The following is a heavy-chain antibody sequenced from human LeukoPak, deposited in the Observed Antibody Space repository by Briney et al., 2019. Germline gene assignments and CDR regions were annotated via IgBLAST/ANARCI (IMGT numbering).Heavy chain of an antibody. Sequence: ASVKVSCKASGYIFTTYDIGWVRQATGQGLEWMGWLNPNSGNAGYAQKFQGRVTISRNTSISTAYMELSSLRSDDTAIYYCARRKFLGWFDPWGQGTLVTVSS. CDR3: ARRKFLGWFDP. CDR2: LNPNSGNA. V-gene: IGHV1-8*03. CDR1: GYIFTTYD. J-gene: IGHJ5*02. D-gene: IGHD7-27*01.